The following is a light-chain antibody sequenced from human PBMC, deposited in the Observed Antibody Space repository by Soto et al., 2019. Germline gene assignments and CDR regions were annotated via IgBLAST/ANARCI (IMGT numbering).Light chain of an antibody. CDR2: GAS. CDR1: QSVSSN. V-gene: IGKV3-20*01. J-gene: IGKJ1*01. Sequence: EIVLTQSPGTLSLSPGERATLSCRASQSVSSNLAWYQQKPGQAPRLLIYGASSRATGIPDRFSGSGSGTDFTLTISRLEPEDFAVYYCQQYGSSTWTCGQGTKVDIK. CDR3: QQYGSSTWT.